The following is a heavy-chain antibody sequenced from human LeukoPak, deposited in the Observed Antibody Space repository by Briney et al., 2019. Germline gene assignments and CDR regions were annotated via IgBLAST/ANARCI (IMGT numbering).Heavy chain of an antibody. D-gene: IGHD6-19*01. CDR3: AKDVVGQQWPENY. Sequence: GGSLRLSCAASGFTFSSYGMSWVRQAPGKGLEWVSAVSGSGGSTYYADSVKGRFTISRDNSKNTLYLQMNSLRTEDTAVYFCAKDVVGQQWPENYWGQGTLVTVSS. CDR1: GFTFSSYG. J-gene: IGHJ4*02. CDR2: VSGSGGST. V-gene: IGHV3-23*01.